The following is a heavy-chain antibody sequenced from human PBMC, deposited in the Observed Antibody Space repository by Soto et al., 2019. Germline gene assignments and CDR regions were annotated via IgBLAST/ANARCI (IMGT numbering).Heavy chain of an antibody. D-gene: IGHD5-18*01. CDR1: GFTFSSHW. CDR2: IKRDGSIT. Sequence: EVQVVESGGGLVQPGGSLRLSCVASGFTFSSHWMYWVRQSPGKGLVWVSRIKRDGSITTYADSVKGRFTISRDNAKNTVYLQMNSLRVEDTAVYYCARDGDGDGADFDYWGQGTLVSVTS. V-gene: IGHV3-74*01. CDR3: ARDGDGDGADFDY. J-gene: IGHJ4*02.